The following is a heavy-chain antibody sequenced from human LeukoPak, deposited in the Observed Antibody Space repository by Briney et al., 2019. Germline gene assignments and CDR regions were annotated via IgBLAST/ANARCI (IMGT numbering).Heavy chain of an antibody. Sequence: ASVKVSCKASGYTFTNYGMTWVRQAPGQGLEWMGWINANNGNTNYAQKLQGRVTMTTDTSTSTVYMELRSLRSEDTAVYYCATTKPSWYDFWRGYLNFDYWGQGTLVTVSS. CDR2: INANNGNT. J-gene: IGHJ4*02. CDR3: ATTKPSWYDFWRGYLNFDY. V-gene: IGHV1-18*01. D-gene: IGHD3-3*01. CDR1: GYTFTNYG.